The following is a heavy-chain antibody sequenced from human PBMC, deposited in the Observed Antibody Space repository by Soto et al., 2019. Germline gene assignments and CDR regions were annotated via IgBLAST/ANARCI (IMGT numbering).Heavy chain of an antibody. Sequence: QVQLVQSGAEVKKPGASVKVSCKASGYTFTSYGISWVRQAPGQGLEWMGWISAYNGNTNYAQKLQGRVTMTTDTSTSTAHMELRSLRSDDTAVYYCARQPYYYDEPGPFDPWGQGTLVTVS. J-gene: IGHJ5*02. D-gene: IGHD3-22*01. CDR3: ARQPYYYDEPGPFDP. CDR1: GYTFTSYG. V-gene: IGHV1-18*01. CDR2: ISAYNGNT.